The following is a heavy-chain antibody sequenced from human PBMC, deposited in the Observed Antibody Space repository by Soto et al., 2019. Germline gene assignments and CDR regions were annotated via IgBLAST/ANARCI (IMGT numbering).Heavy chain of an antibody. CDR1: GYTFTGYY. D-gene: IGHD6-25*01. CDR2: INTNSGGT. V-gene: IGHV1-2*04. CDR3: ARVAALDAFDI. Sequence: ASVKVSCKASGYTFTGYYMHWVRQAPGQGHEWMGWINTNSGGTNYAQKFQGWVTMTMDTSISTAYMELSRLRSDDTAVYYCARVAALDAFDIWGKGTMVTVSS. J-gene: IGHJ3*02.